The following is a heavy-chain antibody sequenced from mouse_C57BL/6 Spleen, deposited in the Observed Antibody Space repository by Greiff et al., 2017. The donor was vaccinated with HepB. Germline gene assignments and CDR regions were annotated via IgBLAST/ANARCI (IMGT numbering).Heavy chain of an antibody. Sequence: VQLQQPGAELVKPGASVKLSCKASGYTFTSYWMHWVKQRPGQGIEWIGMIHPNSGSTNYNEKFKSKATLTVDKSSSTAYMQLSSLTSEDSAVYYCAREDYDGYYYAMDYWGQGTSVTVSS. CDR1: GYTFTSYW. CDR2: IHPNSGST. J-gene: IGHJ4*01. D-gene: IGHD2-4*01. V-gene: IGHV1-64*01. CDR3: AREDYDGYYYAMDY.